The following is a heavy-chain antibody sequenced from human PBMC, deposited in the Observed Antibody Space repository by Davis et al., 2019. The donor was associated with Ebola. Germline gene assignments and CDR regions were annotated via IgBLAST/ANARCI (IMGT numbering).Heavy chain of an antibody. V-gene: IGHV3-21*01. Sequence: GESLKISCAASGFTFSSYSMNWVRQAPGKGLEWVSSISSSSSYIYYADSMKGRFTISRDNAKNSLYLQMNSLRAEDTAVYYCARDQPGDYFDYWGQGTLVTVSS. CDR1: GFTFSSYS. J-gene: IGHJ4*02. CDR2: ISSSSSYI. CDR3: ARDQPGDYFDY. D-gene: IGHD1-14*01.